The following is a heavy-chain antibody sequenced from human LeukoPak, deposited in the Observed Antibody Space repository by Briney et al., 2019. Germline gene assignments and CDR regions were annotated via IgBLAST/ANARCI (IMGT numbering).Heavy chain of an antibody. CDR3: AKNGDRGAYCSGGTCYPYYYYYMDV. D-gene: IGHD2-15*01. J-gene: IGHJ6*03. CDR2: ISTTGGTT. Sequence: GGSLRLSCAASGFTFSSYCMDWVRQTPGKGLEWVSAISTTGGTTYYADSVRGRFTISRDNSRNTLYLQMNSLRAEDTAIYYCAKNGDRGAYCSGGTCYPYYYYYMDVWGKGTTVTISS. CDR1: GFTFSSYC. V-gene: IGHV3-23*01.